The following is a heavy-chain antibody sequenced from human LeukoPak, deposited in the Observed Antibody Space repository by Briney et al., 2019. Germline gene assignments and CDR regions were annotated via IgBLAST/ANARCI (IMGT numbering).Heavy chain of an antibody. D-gene: IGHD4-17*01. CDR1: GGTFSSYA. J-gene: IGHJ4*02. CDR2: ISTYNGNT. CDR3: ARGDDYGDYWGLY. Sequence: ASVKVSCKASGGTFSSYAINWVRQATGQGLEWMGWISTYNGNTNYAQKLQGRVTMTTDTSTSTAYMELRSLISDDAAVYYCARGDDYGDYWGLYWGQGTLVTVSS. V-gene: IGHV1-18*01.